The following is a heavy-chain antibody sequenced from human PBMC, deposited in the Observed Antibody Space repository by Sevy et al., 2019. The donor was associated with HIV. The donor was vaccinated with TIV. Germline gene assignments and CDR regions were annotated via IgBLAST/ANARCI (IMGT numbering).Heavy chain of an antibody. CDR3: ARSPPVVVVPGAPSWFDP. V-gene: IGHV4-61*01. CDR1: GDSVSGGNYY. D-gene: IGHD2-2*01. Sequence: SETLSLTCTVSGDSVSGGNYYWSWIRQPPGKGLEWIGYIYYSGSTNYNPSLKSRVTISIDTSKNQFSLKLNSVTAVDSAVYFCARSPPVVVVPGAPSWFDPWGQGTLVTVSS. J-gene: IGHJ5*02. CDR2: IYYSGST.